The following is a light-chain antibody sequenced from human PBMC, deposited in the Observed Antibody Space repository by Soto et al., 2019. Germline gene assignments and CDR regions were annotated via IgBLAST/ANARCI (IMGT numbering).Light chain of an antibody. Sequence: ETVLTQSPCTLSLSPGERATLSCRASQSVSSNYLAWYQQKPGQAPRLLMYGASTRATGIPDKFSGSGSGPVFTFTISRLEPEDFAVYYCQHVGSYHPSWTFGQGTKVEIK. CDR3: QHVGSYHPSWT. V-gene: IGKV3-20*01. CDR2: GAS. J-gene: IGKJ1*01. CDR1: QSVSSNY.